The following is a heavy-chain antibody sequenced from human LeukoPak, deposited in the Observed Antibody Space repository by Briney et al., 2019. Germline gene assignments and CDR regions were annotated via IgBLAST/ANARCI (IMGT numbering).Heavy chain of an antibody. V-gene: IGHV3-30*02. CDR2: IRYDARNI. Sequence: PGGSLRLSCAASGFTFSNCGMHWVRQAPGKGLEWVAFIRYDARNIYYADSVKGRFTISRDNSKKTLYLQMNSLRAEDTAFYYCAKDIYSYGELDHWGQGTLVIVSS. CDR1: GFTFSNCG. D-gene: IGHD5-18*01. CDR3: AKDIYSYGELDH. J-gene: IGHJ4*02.